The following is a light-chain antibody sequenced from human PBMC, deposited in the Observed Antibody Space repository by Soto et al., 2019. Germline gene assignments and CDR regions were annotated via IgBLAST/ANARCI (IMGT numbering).Light chain of an antibody. CDR2: AAS. CDR3: QQYGSSPLT. J-gene: IGKJ4*01. Sequence: IVLTQAPGTLSLSPGERASLSCRASQSVSANSLAWYQQKPGQAPRLLIYAASSRATGIPDRFSGSGSGTDVTLSISRVETEDFAVYYCQQYGSSPLTFGGGTKVEIK. CDR1: QSVSANS. V-gene: IGKV3-20*01.